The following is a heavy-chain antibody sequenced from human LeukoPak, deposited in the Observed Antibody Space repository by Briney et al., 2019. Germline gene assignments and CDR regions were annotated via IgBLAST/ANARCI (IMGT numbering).Heavy chain of an antibody. CDR3: ARERHYYDTGEF. V-gene: IGHV3-48*03. CDR2: ISSSGTTI. Sequence: GGSLRLSCAASGFTFSSYEMNWVRQAPGKGLEWVSYISSSGTTIYYADSVKGRFTISRDNAKNSLSLQMNSLRAEDTAVYYCARERHYYDTGEFWGQGTLVTVSS. D-gene: IGHD3-22*01. J-gene: IGHJ4*02. CDR1: GFTFSSYE.